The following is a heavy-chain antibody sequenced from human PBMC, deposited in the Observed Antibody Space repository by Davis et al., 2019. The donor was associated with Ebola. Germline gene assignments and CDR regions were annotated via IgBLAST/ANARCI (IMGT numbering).Heavy chain of an antibody. D-gene: IGHD2-2*02. CDR3: ARDGGPGVPAAIVWFDP. Sequence: ASVKVSCKASGYTFTSYGISWVRQAPGQGLEWMGWISAYNGNTNYAQKLQGRVTMTTDTSTSTAYMELRSLRSDDTAVYYCARDGGPGVPAAIVWFDPWGQGTLVTVSS. CDR1: GYTFTSYG. V-gene: IGHV1-18*04. CDR2: ISAYNGNT. J-gene: IGHJ5*02.